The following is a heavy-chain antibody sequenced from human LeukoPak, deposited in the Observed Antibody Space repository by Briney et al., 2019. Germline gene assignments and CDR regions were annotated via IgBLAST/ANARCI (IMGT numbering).Heavy chain of an antibody. D-gene: IGHD3-10*01. V-gene: IGHV3-23*01. CDR2: ISGSGGST. J-gene: IGHJ5*02. Sequence: GGSLRLSCAASGFTFSSYAMSWVRQAPGKGLERVSAISGSGGSTHYADSVKGRFTISRDNSKNTLYLQMNSLRAEDTAVYYCAKDCRIYGSGGRGGWFDPWGQGTLVTVSS. CDR1: GFTFSSYA. CDR3: AKDCRIYGSGGRGGWFDP.